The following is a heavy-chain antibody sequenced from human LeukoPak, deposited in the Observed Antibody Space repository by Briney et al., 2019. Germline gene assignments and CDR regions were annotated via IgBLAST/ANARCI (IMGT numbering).Heavy chain of an antibody. Sequence: SGTLSLTCAVSGGSISSGNWWSWVRQPPGKGLKWIGEIYHIGSTNYNPSLKSRVTLSVDTSKNQFSLKLSSVTAADTAVYYCARSGRGLATRFDPWARESWSPSPQ. D-gene: IGHD1-26*01. CDR1: GGSISSGNW. J-gene: IGHJ5*02. V-gene: IGHV4-4*02. CDR2: IYHIGST. CDR3: ARSGRGLATRFDP.